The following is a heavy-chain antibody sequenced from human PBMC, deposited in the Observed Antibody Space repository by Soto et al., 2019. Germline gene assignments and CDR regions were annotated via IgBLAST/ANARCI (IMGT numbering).Heavy chain of an antibody. CDR3: AREGHSSGWQGTFDY. Sequence: QVQLQESGPGLVKPSETLSLTCTVSGGSISSYYWSWIRQPPGKGLEWIGYIYYSGSTKYNPSLKSRVTISVDTSKNQFTLKLSSVTAADTAVYYCAREGHSSGWQGTFDYWGQGTLVTVSS. D-gene: IGHD6-19*01. V-gene: IGHV4-59*01. CDR2: IYYSGST. CDR1: GGSISSYY. J-gene: IGHJ4*02.